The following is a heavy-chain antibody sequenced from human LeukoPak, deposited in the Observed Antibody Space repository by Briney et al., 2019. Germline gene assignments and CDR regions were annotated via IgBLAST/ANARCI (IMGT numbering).Heavy chain of an antibody. D-gene: IGHD3-3*01. J-gene: IGHJ4*02. V-gene: IGHV3-30*01. Sequence: GGSLRLSCAASGFTFSACAMHWVRQAPGKGLEWVADISYDGNNKYSADSVKGRFTISRDNSKNTLYLQMNSLRVEDTAMYYCASGGFYDFWSGYYTPFDYWGQGTLVTVSS. CDR1: GFTFSACA. CDR3: ASGGFYDFWSGYYTPFDY. CDR2: ISYDGNNK.